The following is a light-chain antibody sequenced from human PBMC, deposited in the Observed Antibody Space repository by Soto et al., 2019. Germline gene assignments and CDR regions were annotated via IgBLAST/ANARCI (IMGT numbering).Light chain of an antibody. Sequence: DIQMTQSPSSLSASVGDRVTITCRASQGIIDYLAWYQQKPGKAPKLLIYAASTLQSGVPSRFSGSGAGTDFTLTICSLQPEDVATYYCQKYNSAPRTFGQGTKVEIK. V-gene: IGKV1-27*01. J-gene: IGKJ1*01. CDR3: QKYNSAPRT. CDR2: AAS. CDR1: QGIIDY.